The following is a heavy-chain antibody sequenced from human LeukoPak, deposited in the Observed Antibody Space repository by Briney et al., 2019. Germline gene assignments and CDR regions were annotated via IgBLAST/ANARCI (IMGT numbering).Heavy chain of an antibody. CDR1: GYTFTGYY. CDR2: INPKSGAT. Sequence: ASVKVSCKTSGYTFTGYYVHWVRQAPGQGLEWMGWINPKSGATKYGQKFQGRVAMTRDRPTSTAYMELSRLISDDTAVYYCARDIGYSSSNFDYWGQGTLVTVSS. D-gene: IGHD6-6*01. CDR3: ARDIGYSSSNFDY. J-gene: IGHJ4*02. V-gene: IGHV1-2*02.